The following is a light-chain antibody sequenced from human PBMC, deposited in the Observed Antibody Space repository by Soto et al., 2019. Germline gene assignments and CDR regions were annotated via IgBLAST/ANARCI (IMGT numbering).Light chain of an antibody. J-gene: IGKJ5*01. CDR3: QQLNTYPT. V-gene: IGKV1-9*01. CDR1: QSISSY. CDR2: AAS. Sequence: DIQMTQSPSSLSASVGDRVTITCRASQSISSYLNWYQQKPGKAPKLLIYAASSLQSGVPSRFSGSGSGTEFTLTITSLQPEDFATYYCQQLNTYPTFGQGTRLEIK.